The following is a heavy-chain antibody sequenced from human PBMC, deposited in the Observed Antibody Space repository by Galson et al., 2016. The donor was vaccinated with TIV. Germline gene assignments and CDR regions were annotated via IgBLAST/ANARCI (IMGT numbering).Heavy chain of an antibody. CDR1: GYILSKLS. CDR2: FDPEEGET. J-gene: IGHJ4*02. Sequence: SVKVSCKVSGYILSKLSMHWVRQAPGKGLEWMGGFDPEEGETIYAQNFQGRVSMTEDISTDTAYMELRVLRSEDTALYYCVRDVTSSWDYWGQGTLVTVST. D-gene: IGHD6-6*01. V-gene: IGHV1-24*01. CDR3: VRDVTSSWDY.